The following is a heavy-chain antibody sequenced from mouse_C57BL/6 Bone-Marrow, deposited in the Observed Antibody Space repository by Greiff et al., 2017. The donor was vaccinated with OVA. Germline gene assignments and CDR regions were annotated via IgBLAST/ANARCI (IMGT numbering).Heavy chain of an antibody. CDR3: ARNSPYYYGSRDYFDY. CDR2: IWTGGGT. V-gene: IGHV2-9-1*01. D-gene: IGHD1-1*01. J-gene: IGHJ2*01. Sequence: QVQLKESGPGLVAPSQSLSITCTVSGFSLTSYAISWVRQPPGKGLEWLGVIWTGGGTNYNSALKSRLSISKDNSKSQVFLKMNSLQTDDTARYYCARNSPYYYGSRDYFDYWGQGTTLTVSS. CDR1: GFSLTSYA.